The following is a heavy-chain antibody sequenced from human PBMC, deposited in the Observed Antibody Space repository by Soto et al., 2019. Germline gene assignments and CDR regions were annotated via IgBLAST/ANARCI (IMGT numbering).Heavy chain of an antibody. V-gene: IGHV3-21*01. CDR2: ISSSSSYI. D-gene: IGHD4-17*01. J-gene: IGHJ4*02. CDR3: ARSPTLYGDYLYYFDY. Sequence: EVQLVESGGGLVKPGGSLRLSCAASGFTFSSYSMNWVRQAPGKGLEWVSSISSSSSYIYYADSVKGRFTISRDNAKNSLYLQMNSLRAEDTAVYYCARSPTLYGDYLYYFDYWGQRTLVTVSS. CDR1: GFTFSSYS.